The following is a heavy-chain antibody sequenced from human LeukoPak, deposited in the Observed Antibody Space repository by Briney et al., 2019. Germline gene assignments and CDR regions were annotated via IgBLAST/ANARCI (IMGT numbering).Heavy chain of an antibody. CDR1: GGTFSSYA. V-gene: IGHV1-18*01. J-gene: IGHJ4*02. CDR3: AREGDGKFDY. Sequence: ASVKVSCKASGGTFSSYAISWVRQAPGQGLEWMGWISAYNGNTNYAQKLQGRVTMTTGTSTSTAYMELRSLRSDDTAVYYCAREGDGKFDYWGQGTLVTVSS. D-gene: IGHD5-24*01. CDR2: ISAYNGNT.